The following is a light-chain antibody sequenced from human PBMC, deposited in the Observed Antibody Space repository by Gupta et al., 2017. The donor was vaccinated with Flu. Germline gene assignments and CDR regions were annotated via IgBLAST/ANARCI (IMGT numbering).Light chain of an antibody. CDR3: HQRNSLIT. V-gene: IGKV3-11*01. Sequence: EIVLTQSPATLSLSPGERATRSCRASQSVSFYLAWYQQKPGQAPRLLIDDASNRATGIPGRFRGSGDEKDFTLTSSRREDEDCEVYYGHQRNSLITFGRGTKVDIK. J-gene: IGKJ4*01. CDR1: QSVSFY. CDR2: DAS.